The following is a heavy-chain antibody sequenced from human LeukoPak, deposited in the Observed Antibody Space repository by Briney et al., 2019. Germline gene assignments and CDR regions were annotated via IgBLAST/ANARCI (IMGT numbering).Heavy chain of an antibody. Sequence: ASVKVSCKASGYTFTSYYMHWVRQAPGQGLEWMGIINPSGGSTSYAQKFQGRVTMTRDTSTSTVYMELSSLRSEDTAVYYCATHYYGSGSYYPHNYYYYYMDVWGKGTTVTVSS. V-gene: IGHV1-46*01. CDR2: INPSGGST. CDR3: ATHYYGSGSYYPHNYYYYYMDV. CDR1: GYTFTSYY. D-gene: IGHD3-10*01. J-gene: IGHJ6*03.